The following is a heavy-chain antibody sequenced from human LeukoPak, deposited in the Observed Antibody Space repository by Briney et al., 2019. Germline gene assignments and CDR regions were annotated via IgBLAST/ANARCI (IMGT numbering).Heavy chain of an antibody. D-gene: IGHD6-13*01. Sequence: SETLSLTCAVYGGSFSGYYWSWIRQPPGKGLEWIGEINHSGSTNYNPSLKSRVTISVDTSKNQFSLKLSSVTAADTAVYYCARYSSSWYNWFDPWGQGTLVTVSS. J-gene: IGHJ5*02. CDR3: ARYSSSWYNWFDP. CDR2: INHSGST. V-gene: IGHV4-34*01. CDR1: GGSFSGYY.